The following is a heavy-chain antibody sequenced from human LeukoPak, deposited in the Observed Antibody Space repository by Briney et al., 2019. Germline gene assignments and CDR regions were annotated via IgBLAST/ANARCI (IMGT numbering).Heavy chain of an antibody. V-gene: IGHV1-69*13. J-gene: IGHJ6*03. Sequence: ASVKVSCKASGGTFRSYAISWVRQAPGQGLEWMGGIIPIFGTANYAQKFQGRVTITADESTSTAYMELSSLRSEDTAVYYCATDVHIVVVPAARFYYYYYYMDVWGKGTTVTVSS. CDR3: ATDVHIVVVPAARFYYYYYYMDV. CDR2: IIPIFGTA. CDR1: GGTFRSYA. D-gene: IGHD2-2*01.